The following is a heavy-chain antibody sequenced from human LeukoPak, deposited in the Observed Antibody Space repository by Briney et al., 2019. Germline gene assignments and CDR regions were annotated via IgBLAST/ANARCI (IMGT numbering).Heavy chain of an antibody. J-gene: IGHJ3*01. CDR2: IYHSGRT. D-gene: IGHD4-17*01. CDR1: GGSITTSNW. V-gene: IGHV4-4*02. CDR3: ARGHYGDHTGGAFDF. Sequence: PSGTLSLTCVVSGGSITTSNWWIWVRQPPGKGLEWIGEIYHSGRTNYNPSLKSRVTISMDTSKNHFSLNLTSVTAADTAFYYCARGHYGDHTGGAFDFWGQGTMVTVSS.